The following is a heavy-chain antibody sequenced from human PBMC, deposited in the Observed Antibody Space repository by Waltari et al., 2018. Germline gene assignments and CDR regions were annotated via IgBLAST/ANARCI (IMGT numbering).Heavy chain of an antibody. CDR2: SSWNSGSI. J-gene: IGHJ4*02. CDR3: AKDLSGSYYEFDY. CDR1: GFTFDDYA. D-gene: IGHD1-26*01. Sequence: EVQLVESGGGLVQPGRSLRLSCAASGFTFDDYAMHWVRQAPGKGLEWVSGSSWNSGSIGYADSVKGRFTISRDNAKNSLYLQMNSLRAEDTALYYCAKDLSGSYYEFDYWGQGTLVTVSS. V-gene: IGHV3-9*01.